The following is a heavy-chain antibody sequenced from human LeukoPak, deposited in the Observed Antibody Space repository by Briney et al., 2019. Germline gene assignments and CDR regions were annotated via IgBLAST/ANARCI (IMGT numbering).Heavy chain of an antibody. Sequence: GGSLRLSCAASGFTFSSYWMSWVRQAPGKGLEWVANIKQDGSEKYYVDSVKGRFTISRDNAKNSLYLQMNSLRAEDTAVYYCARLMRHMMEDVYDIWAKGQWSPSPQ. CDR2: IKQDGSEK. CDR3: ARLMRHMMEDVYDI. V-gene: IGHV3-7*03. CDR1: GFTFSSYW. J-gene: IGHJ3*02. D-gene: IGHD3-16*01.